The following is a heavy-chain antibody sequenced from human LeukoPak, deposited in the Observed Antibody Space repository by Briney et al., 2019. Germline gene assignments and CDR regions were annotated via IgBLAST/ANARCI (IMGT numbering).Heavy chain of an antibody. V-gene: IGHV3-23*01. CDR1: GFTFSSYA. J-gene: IGHJ4*02. Sequence: PWGSLRLSCETSGFTFSSYAMSWVRQAPGKGLEWVSAISGSGGSTYYADSVKGRFTISRDNSKNTLYLQMNSLRAEDTAVYYCAREFAGSSSYWGQGTLVTVSS. D-gene: IGHD6-6*01. CDR2: ISGSGGST. CDR3: AREFAGSSSY.